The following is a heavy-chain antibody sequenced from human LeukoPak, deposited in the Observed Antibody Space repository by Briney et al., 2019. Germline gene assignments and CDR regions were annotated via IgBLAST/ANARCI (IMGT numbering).Heavy chain of an antibody. V-gene: IGHV3-30-3*01. J-gene: IGHJ6*02. CDR3: ARDRSPIYYDSPFYYYGMDV. CDR2: ISYDGSIK. Sequence: GGSLRLSCAASGFIFRNYAMHWVRQAPGKGLEWVAAISYDGSIKDYADSVKGRFTISRDNSKNTLYLQMNSLRAEDTAVYYCARDRSPIYYDSPFYYYGMDVWGQGTTVTVSS. CDR1: GFIFRNYA. D-gene: IGHD3-22*01.